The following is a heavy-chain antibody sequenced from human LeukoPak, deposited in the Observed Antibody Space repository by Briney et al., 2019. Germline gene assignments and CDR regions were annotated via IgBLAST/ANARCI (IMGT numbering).Heavy chain of an antibody. Sequence: GGSLRLSCAASGFTFSSYGMHWVRQAPGKGLEWVAFIRYDGSNKYYADSVKGRFTISRHNSKNTLYLQMNSLRAEDTAVYYCCGGYCSSTSCYKGLDYWGQGTLVTVSS. CDR3: CGGYCSSTSCYKGLDY. D-gene: IGHD2-2*02. J-gene: IGHJ4*02. CDR2: IRYDGSNK. CDR1: GFTFSSYG. V-gene: IGHV3-30*02.